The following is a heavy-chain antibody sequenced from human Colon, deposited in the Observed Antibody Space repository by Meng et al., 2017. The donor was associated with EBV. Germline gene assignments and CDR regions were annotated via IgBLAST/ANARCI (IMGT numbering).Heavy chain of an antibody. Sequence: QVQLQESGSGLMRPSPTLSLTCAVSGDSITSGDYSWTWIRQPPGKGLEWIGYIYHGVNIYYTPSLRSRVTISVDKSRNQFSLKLTSVSAADTAVYYCVRDTRRGGGWFDPWGQGTLVTVSS. V-gene: IGHV4-30-2*01. J-gene: IGHJ5*02. D-gene: IGHD3-10*01. CDR1: GDSITSGDYS. CDR3: VRDTRRGGGWFDP. CDR2: IYHGVNI.